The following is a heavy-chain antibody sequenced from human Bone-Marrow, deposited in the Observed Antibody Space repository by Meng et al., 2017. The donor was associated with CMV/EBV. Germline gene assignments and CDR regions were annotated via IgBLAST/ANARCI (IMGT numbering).Heavy chain of an antibody. CDR2: IYSGGSST. Sequence: LSLTCAASGFTFSSYAMSWVRQAPGKGLEWVSVIYSGGSSTYYADSVKGRFTISRDNSKNTLYLQMNSLRAEDTAVYYCAKGDLWFGELFYYFDYWGQGTLVTVSS. J-gene: IGHJ4*02. D-gene: IGHD3-10*01. CDR1: GFTFSSYA. V-gene: IGHV3-23*03. CDR3: AKGDLWFGELFYYFDY.